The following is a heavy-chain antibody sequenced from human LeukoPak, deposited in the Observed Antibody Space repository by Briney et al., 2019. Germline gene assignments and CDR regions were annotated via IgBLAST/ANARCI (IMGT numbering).Heavy chain of an antibody. V-gene: IGHV3-48*03. D-gene: IGHD3-10*02. J-gene: IGHJ6*04. CDR1: GFTFSRYE. CDR3: AELGITMIGGV. CDR2: ISSSGSTI. Sequence: GGSLRLSCAASGFTFSRYEMNWGREAPGEGLWWGSYISSSGSTIYYADSVKGRFTISRDNAKNSLYLQMNSLRAEDTAVYYCAELGITMIGGVWGKGTTVTISS.